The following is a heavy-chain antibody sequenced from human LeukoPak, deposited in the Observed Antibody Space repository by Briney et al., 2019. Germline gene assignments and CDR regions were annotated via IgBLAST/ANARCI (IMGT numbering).Heavy chain of an antibody. V-gene: IGHV1-18*04. J-gene: IGHJ4*02. Sequence: ASVKVSCKASGYTFTTNGVSWVRQAPGQGLEWLAWISPYDGDTNYTPDLQGRVTLSTDTSTSTAYMELSSLRSEDTAVYYCARGDGSTFDYWGQGTLVTVSS. CDR1: GYTFTTNG. D-gene: IGHD3-10*01. CDR2: ISPYDGDT. CDR3: ARGDGSTFDY.